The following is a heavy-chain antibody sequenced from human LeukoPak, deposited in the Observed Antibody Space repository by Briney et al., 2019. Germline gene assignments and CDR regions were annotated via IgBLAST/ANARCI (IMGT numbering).Heavy chain of an antibody. J-gene: IGHJ3*02. CDR2: ISSSSSTI. CDR3: AREFWFGELSDWDDAFDI. D-gene: IGHD3-10*01. V-gene: IGHV3-48*04. Sequence: GGSLRLSCAASEFTFSSYSMNWVRQAPGKGLEWVSYISSSSSTIYYADSVKGRFTISRDNAKSSLYLQMNSLRAEDTAVYYCAREFWFGELSDWDDAFDIWGQGTMVTVSS. CDR1: EFTFSSYS.